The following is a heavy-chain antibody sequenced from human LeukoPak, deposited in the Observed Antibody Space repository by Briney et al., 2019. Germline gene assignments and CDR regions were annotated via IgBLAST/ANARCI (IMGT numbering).Heavy chain of an antibody. V-gene: IGHV3-30*18. D-gene: IGHD6-19*01. J-gene: IGHJ6*02. CDR1: GFTFSSYG. CDR3: AEGGQYSSGPNTGPYYYYGMDV. Sequence: PGRSLRLSCAASGFTFSSYGMHWVRQAPGKGLEWVAVISYDGSNKYYADSVKGRFTISRDNSKNTLYLQMNSLRAEDTAVYYCAEGGQYSSGPNTGPYYYYGMDVWGQGTTVTVSS. CDR2: ISYDGSNK.